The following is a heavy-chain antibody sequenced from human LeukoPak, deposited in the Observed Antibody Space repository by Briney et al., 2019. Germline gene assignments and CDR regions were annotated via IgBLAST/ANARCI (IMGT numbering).Heavy chain of an antibody. CDR1: GFTFSRHG. D-gene: IGHD3-22*01. V-gene: IGHV3-30*03. Sequence: GRSLRLSCAPSGFTFSRHGMPWVRQAPGKGLEWVAIISNDGSRKYYAHSVEGRFTISRDNSKNTLYLQMDSLRAEDTAVYYCARGDDSGYYDYFDYWGQGALVTVSS. J-gene: IGHJ4*02. CDR2: ISNDGSRK. CDR3: ARGDDSGYYDYFDY.